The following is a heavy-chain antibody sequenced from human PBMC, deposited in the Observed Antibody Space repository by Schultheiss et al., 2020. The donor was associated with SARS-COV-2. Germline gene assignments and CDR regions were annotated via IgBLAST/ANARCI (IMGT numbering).Heavy chain of an antibody. D-gene: IGHD1/OR15-1a*01. Sequence: GGSLRLSLAASGFTFDDYGMSWVRQAPGKGLEWVSGINWNGGSTGYADSVKGRFTISRDNAKNSLYLQMNSLRAEDTAVYYCARVVNIGWFDPWGQGTLVTVSS. V-gene: IGHV3-20*03. CDR2: INWNGGST. CDR3: ARVVNIGWFDP. J-gene: IGHJ5*02. CDR1: GFTFDDYG.